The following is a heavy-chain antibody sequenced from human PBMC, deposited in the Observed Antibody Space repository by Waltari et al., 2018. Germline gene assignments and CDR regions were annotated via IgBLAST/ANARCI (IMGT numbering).Heavy chain of an antibody. CDR2: ISWNSDNI. J-gene: IGHJ4*02. Sequence: EVQLVESGGGLVQPGRSMRPPCAVSGFNFDDYAMHWVRQAPGKGVELVSGISWNSDNIGYADSVKGRFTISRDNAKNSLYLQMNSLRPEDTALYYCAKGHSGSYGLKDWGQGTLVTVSS. D-gene: IGHD1-26*01. V-gene: IGHV3-9*01. CDR1: GFNFDDYA. CDR3: AKGHSGSYGLKD.